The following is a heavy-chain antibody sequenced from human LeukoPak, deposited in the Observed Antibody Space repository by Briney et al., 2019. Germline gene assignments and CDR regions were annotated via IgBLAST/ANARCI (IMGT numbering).Heavy chain of an antibody. J-gene: IGHJ4*02. CDR1: GFTFSSYA. Sequence: GGSLRLSCAASGFTFSSYAMHWVRQAPGKGLEWVAVISYDGSNKYYADSVKGRFTISRDNSKNTLYLQMNSLRAEDTAVYYCARGWGTYYDISTVDYWGQGTLVTVSS. CDR3: ARGWGTYYDISTVDY. D-gene: IGHD3-9*01. CDR2: ISYDGSNK. V-gene: IGHV3-30-3*01.